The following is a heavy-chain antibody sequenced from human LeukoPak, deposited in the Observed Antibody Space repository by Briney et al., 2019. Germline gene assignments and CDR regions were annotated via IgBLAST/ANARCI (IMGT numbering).Heavy chain of an antibody. J-gene: IGHJ4*02. Sequence: PGGSLRLSCAASGFTFSTYSMTWVRQGPGKGLELVSSIYPSGDSTFYADSVKGRFTISRDNSKNTLYLQMSSLRTEDTAIYYCAKDVVPDSGWDLDYWGQGTLVSVSS. D-gene: IGHD6-19*01. V-gene: IGHV3-23*01. CDR2: IYPSGDST. CDR3: AKDVVPDSGWDLDY. CDR1: GFTFSTYS.